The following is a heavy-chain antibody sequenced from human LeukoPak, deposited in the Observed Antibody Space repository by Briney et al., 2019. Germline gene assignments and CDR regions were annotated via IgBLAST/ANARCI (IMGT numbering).Heavy chain of an antibody. CDR1: GFTFSGSA. CDR2: IRSKANSYAT. CDR3: TTSYSNYPGFDY. V-gene: IGHV3-73*01. Sequence: GGSLRLSCAASGFTFSGSAMHWVRQASGKGLEWVGRIRSKANSYATAYAASVKGRFTISRDDSKNTAYLQMNSLKTEDTAVYYCTTSYSNYPGFDYWGQGTLVTVSS. J-gene: IGHJ4*02. D-gene: IGHD4-11*01.